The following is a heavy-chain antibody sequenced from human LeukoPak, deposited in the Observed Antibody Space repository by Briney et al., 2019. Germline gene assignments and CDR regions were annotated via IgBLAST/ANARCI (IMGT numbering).Heavy chain of an antibody. CDR3: ARDPMLPPKYCSSTSCYRPNYWFDP. J-gene: IGHJ5*02. D-gene: IGHD2-2*01. CDR1: GGTFSSYA. Sequence: GGSVKVSCKASGGTFSSYAISWVRQAPGQGLEWMGRIIPIFGTAHYAQKFQGRVTMTRDTSTSTVYMELSSLRSEDTAVYYCARDPMLPPKYCSSTSCYRPNYWFDPWGQGTLVTVSS. V-gene: IGHV1-69*05. CDR2: IIPIFGTA.